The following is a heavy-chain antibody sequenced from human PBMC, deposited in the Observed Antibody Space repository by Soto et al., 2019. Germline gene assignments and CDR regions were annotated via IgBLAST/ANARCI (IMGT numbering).Heavy chain of an antibody. CDR3: ARDPDGSGSYPNWFDP. Sequence: SVKVACKASGGTFSIYTISWVRQAPGQGLEWMGRIIPILGIANYAQKFQGRVTITADKSTSTAYMELSSLRSEDTAVYYCARDPDGSGSYPNWFDPWGQGTLVTV. D-gene: IGHD3-10*01. V-gene: IGHV1-69*04. J-gene: IGHJ5*02. CDR2: IIPILGIA. CDR1: GGTFSIYT.